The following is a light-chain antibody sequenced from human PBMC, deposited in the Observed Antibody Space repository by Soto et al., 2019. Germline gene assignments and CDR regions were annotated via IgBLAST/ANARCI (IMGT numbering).Light chain of an antibody. CDR3: SSYTSSSTVV. Sequence: QSVLTQPASVSGSPGQSITISCTGTSSDVGGYNYVSWYQQHPGKAPKLMIYDVSNRPSGVSNRFSGSKSGNTASLTISGLKDEEEADYYCSSYTSSSTVVFGGGTQLTVL. V-gene: IGLV2-14*01. CDR1: SSDVGGYNY. CDR2: DVS. J-gene: IGLJ2*01.